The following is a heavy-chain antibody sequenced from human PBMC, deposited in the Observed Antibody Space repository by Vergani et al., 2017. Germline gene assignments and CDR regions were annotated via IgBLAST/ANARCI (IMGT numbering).Heavy chain of an antibody. D-gene: IGHD3-10*01. CDR3: TTAWGLYYLHGEYFQY. J-gene: IGHJ1*01. CDR2: ISSGGGDR. CDR1: GFTFDTYT. V-gene: IGHV3-23*01. Sequence: EVQLLESGGGLVQPGGSRRLSCAGAGFTFDTYTMAYVRQAPGKGLEWVATISSGGGDRFYADSVKGRVTISRDNSKNTLFLQMNSLKDEDTAVYYCTTAWGLYYLHGEYFQYWGRGTLVSVSS.